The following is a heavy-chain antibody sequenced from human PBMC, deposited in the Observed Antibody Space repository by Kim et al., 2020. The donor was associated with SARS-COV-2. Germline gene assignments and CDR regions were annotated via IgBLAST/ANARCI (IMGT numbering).Heavy chain of an antibody. D-gene: IGHD3-10*01. Sequence: GGSLRLSCAASGFTFSSYWMHWVRQAPGKGLVWVSRINSDGSSTSYADSVKGRFTISRDNAKNTLYLQMNSLRAEDTAVYYCASAILHGSGSPNYYYYYGMDVWGQGTTVTVSS. J-gene: IGHJ6*02. CDR1: GFTFSSYW. V-gene: IGHV3-74*01. CDR2: INSDGSST. CDR3: ASAILHGSGSPNYYYYYGMDV.